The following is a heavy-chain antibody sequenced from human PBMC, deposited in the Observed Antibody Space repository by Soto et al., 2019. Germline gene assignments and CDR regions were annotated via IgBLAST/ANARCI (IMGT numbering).Heavy chain of an antibody. V-gene: IGHV4-59*04. CDR3: DRFSGSYNDRYFDY. J-gene: IGHJ4*02. D-gene: IGHD1-26*01. CDR1: GGSISSYY. Sequence: SETLSVTCTVAGGSISSYYWSWIRQPPGKGLEWIGNVYYNGNTYYNPSLQSRLTISVDTSNNQFSLKLQSATAADTAVYYCDRFSGSYNDRYFDYWGQGTRVTVSS. CDR2: VYYNGNT.